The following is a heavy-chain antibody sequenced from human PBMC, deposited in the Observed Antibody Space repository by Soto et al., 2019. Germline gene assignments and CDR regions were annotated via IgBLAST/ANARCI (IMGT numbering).Heavy chain of an antibody. V-gene: IGHV4-34*01. J-gene: IGHJ5*02. Sequence: XTQSIPCDKKSKSFSTYSRHWIRQPPGKGLEWIGEINHSGSTNYNPPLKSRVTLSVDTSKNQFSLNLRTVTAAEKPVYYCERGQGVAVIEAEKNWFDPWGQGTPVTVSS. CDR2: INHSGST. D-gene: IGHD6-19*01. CDR3: ERGQGVAVIEAEKNWFDP. CDR1: SKSFSTYS.